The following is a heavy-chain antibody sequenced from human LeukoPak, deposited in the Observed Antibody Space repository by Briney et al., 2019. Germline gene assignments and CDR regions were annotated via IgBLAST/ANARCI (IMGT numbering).Heavy chain of an antibody. CDR1: GYTFTGYY. Sequence: ASVKLSCNASGYTFTGYYMHWVRQPPGQGLEWMGWINPNSGDTNYAQKLQGTVTMTRDTSISTAYMELSRLRSDDTAVYYCASGSYYIEDWFDPWGQGTLVTVSS. D-gene: IGHD1-26*01. CDR3: ASGSYYIEDWFDP. V-gene: IGHV1-2*02. CDR2: INPNSGDT. J-gene: IGHJ5*02.